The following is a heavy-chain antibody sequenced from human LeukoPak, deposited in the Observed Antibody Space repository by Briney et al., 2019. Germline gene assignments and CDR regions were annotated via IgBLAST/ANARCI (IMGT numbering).Heavy chain of an antibody. V-gene: IGHV3-53*01. CDR1: GFTVSSSY. J-gene: IGHJ4*02. D-gene: IGHD2-21*02. CDR3: ARVVTRIDY. Sequence: PGGSLRLSCAASGFTVSSSYMSWVRQAPGKGLEWISAIYSGGDTYYADSVKGRFTISRDNAKNTLYLQMNSLRAEDTAVYYCARVVTRIDYWGQGTLVTVSS. CDR2: IYSGGDT.